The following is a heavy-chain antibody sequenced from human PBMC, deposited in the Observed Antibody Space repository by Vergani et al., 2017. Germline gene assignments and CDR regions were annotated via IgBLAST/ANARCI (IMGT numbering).Heavy chain of an antibody. CDR2: INSSGGT. D-gene: IGHD2-15*01. CDR3: RLVAAGRDF. CDR1: NGSFRAYY. J-gene: IGHJ4*02. V-gene: IGHV4-34*07. Sequence: QVQLQQWGAGLLKPSETLSLMFGVYNGSFRAYYCSWIRQSPGKGLEWLGEINSSGGTYYRPSLKNRMTISADTSKTQFSLKLTSLTAADTAIYFCRLVAAGRDFWGQGVLVTVSS.